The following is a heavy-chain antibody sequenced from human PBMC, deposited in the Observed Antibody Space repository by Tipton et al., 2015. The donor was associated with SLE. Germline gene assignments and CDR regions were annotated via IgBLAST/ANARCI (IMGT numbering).Heavy chain of an antibody. CDR2: IYNSENT. Sequence: LRLSCTVSGASISSSADDWGWIRQPPGKALEWIGSIYNSENTHYNPSLKSRVTISVDTSKNQVSLRLTSVTAADTALYYCVRDGAGDLGAFDIWGQGTLVTVSS. CDR3: VRDGAGDLGAFDI. D-gene: IGHD4/OR15-4a*01. J-gene: IGHJ4*02. V-gene: IGHV4-39*07. CDR1: GASISSSADD.